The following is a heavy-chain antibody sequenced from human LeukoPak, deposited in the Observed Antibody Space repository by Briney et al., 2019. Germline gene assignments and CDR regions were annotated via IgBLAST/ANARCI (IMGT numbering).Heavy chain of an antibody. Sequence: SETLSLTCSVSGAAIGIYSWSWIRQPPGKGLEWIGYIYHSGSTYYNPSLKSRVTISVDRSKNQFSLKLSSVTAADTAVYYCARGGRYSYGPPFDYWGQGTLVTVSS. CDR3: ARGGRYSYGPPFDY. D-gene: IGHD5-18*01. V-gene: IGHV4-30-2*01. J-gene: IGHJ4*02. CDR2: IYHSGST. CDR1: GAAIGIYS.